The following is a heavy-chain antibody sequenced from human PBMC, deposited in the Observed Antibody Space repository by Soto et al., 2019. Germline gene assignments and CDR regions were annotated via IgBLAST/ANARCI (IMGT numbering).Heavy chain of an antibody. CDR2: ISGSGGST. J-gene: IGHJ4*02. Sequence: GGSLRLSCAASGFTFSSYAMSWVRQAPGKGLEWVSAISGSGGSTYYADSVKGRFTISRDNSKNTLYLQMNSLRAEDTAVYYCAKNGRTYYYDSSGYRTFDHGSDFDYWGQGTLVTVSS. CDR1: GFTFSSYA. CDR3: AKNGRTYYYDSSGYRTFDHGSDFDY. V-gene: IGHV3-23*01. D-gene: IGHD3-22*01.